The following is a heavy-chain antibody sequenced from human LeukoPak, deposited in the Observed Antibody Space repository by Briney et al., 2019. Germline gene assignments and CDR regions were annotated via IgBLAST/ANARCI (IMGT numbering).Heavy chain of an antibody. V-gene: IGHV1-18*01. CDR2: ISPYNGNT. Sequence: GASVKVSCKASGYTFPTYGINWARQAPGQGLEWMAWISPYNGNTNYAQNLQGRVTVTTDTSTSTAYMELRSLRSDDTAVYYCARDSSGYNYGMDVWGQGTTVTVSS. J-gene: IGHJ6*02. CDR1: GYTFPTYG. CDR3: ARDSSGYNYGMDV. D-gene: IGHD3-22*01.